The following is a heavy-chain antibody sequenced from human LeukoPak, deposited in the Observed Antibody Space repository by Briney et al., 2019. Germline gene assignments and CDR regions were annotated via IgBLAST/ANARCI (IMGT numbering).Heavy chain of an antibody. D-gene: IGHD6-13*01. J-gene: IGHJ4*02. CDR1: GGSFRGYY. CDR2: INHSGST. Sequence: PSETLSLTCAVYGGSFRGYYCSWIRQPPGKGLEWIGEINHSGSTNYNPSLKSRVTISVDTSKNQFSLKLSSVTAADTAVYYCASFPSIAAAGWFDYWGQGTLVTVSS. V-gene: IGHV4-34*01. CDR3: ASFPSIAAAGWFDY.